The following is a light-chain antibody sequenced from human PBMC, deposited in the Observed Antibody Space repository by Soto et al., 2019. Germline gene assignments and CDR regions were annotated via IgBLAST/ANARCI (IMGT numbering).Light chain of an antibody. CDR2: EVS. CDR1: SSDIGHYNY. V-gene: IGLV2-14*01. CDR3: NSYTRSSTWV. J-gene: IGLJ3*02. Sequence: QSALTQPASVSGSPGQSITISCTGTSSDIGHYNYVSWYQQHPGKAPKVMIYEVSKRPSGVSNRFSGSKSGNTASLTISGLQAEDEADYYCNSYTRSSTWVFGGGTQLTVL.